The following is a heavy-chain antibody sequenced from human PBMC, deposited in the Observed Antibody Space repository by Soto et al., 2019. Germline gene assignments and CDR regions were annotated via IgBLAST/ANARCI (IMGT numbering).Heavy chain of an antibody. Sequence: GSLRLSCAASGFTFSSYEMNWVRQAPGKVLEWVSYISSSGSTIYYADSVKGRFTISRDNAKNSLYLQMNSLRAEDTAVYYCARHGRYDYVWGSYRHNWFDPWGQGXLVTVYS. CDR2: ISSSGSTI. D-gene: IGHD3-16*02. CDR3: ARHGRYDYVWGSYRHNWFDP. CDR1: GFTFSSYE. V-gene: IGHV3-48*03. J-gene: IGHJ5*02.